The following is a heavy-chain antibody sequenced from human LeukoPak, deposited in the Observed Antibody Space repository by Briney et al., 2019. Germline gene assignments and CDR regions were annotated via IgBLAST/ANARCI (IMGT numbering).Heavy chain of an antibody. Sequence: PSETLSLTCTVSGGSISSSSYYWGWIRQPPGKGLEWIGSIYYSGSTYYNPSLKSRVTISVDTSKNQFSLKLSSVTAADTAVYYCARRPIGYCSSTSCYTPRNAFDIWGQGTMVTVSS. J-gene: IGHJ3*02. V-gene: IGHV4-39*01. CDR2: IYYSGST. D-gene: IGHD2-2*02. CDR1: GGSISSSSYY. CDR3: ARRPIGYCSSTSCYTPRNAFDI.